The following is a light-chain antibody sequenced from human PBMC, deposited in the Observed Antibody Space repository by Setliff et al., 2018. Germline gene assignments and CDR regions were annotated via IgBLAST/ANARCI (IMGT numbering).Light chain of an antibody. V-gene: IGLV2-8*01. CDR2: DVT. Sequence: QSALAQPPSASGSPGQSVTISCTGTSSDVGAYNYVSWYRQHPGNPPQLMIYDVTKRPSGVPDRFSGSKSGNTASLTVSGLQAEDEADYYCCPYAGSNNLLFGGGTKVTVL. CDR1: SSDVGAYNY. J-gene: IGLJ2*01. CDR3: CPYAGSNNLL.